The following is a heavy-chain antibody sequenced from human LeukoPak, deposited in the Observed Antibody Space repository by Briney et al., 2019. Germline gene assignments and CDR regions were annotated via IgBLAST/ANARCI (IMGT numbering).Heavy chain of an antibody. CDR3: ARDFKYYYDSSGYYYLGGFMDV. Sequence: ASVKVSCKASGYTFTSYGISWVRQAPGQGLEWMGWISAYNGNTNYAQKLQGRVTMTTDTSTSTAYMELRSLRSDDTAVYYCARDFKYYYDSSGYYYLGGFMDVWGKGTTVTISS. J-gene: IGHJ6*03. V-gene: IGHV1-18*01. CDR1: GYTFTSYG. D-gene: IGHD3-22*01. CDR2: ISAYNGNT.